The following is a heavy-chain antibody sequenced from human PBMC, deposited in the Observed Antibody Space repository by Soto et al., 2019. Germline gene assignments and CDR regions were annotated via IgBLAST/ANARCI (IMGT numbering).Heavy chain of an antibody. CDR1: GYTFTSYY. D-gene: IGHD2-8*01. CDR3: ARQMLYGNNWFNP. V-gene: IGHV1-46*01. CDR2: INPGAGNT. J-gene: IGHJ5*02. Sequence: ASVKVSCKASGYTFTSYYIHWVRQAPGQGLEWMGTINPGAGNTTYAQRFQGRVTLPRDSSTRTVYLELSCLRSEDAAVYYCARQMLYGNNWFNPWGQGTQVTVSS.